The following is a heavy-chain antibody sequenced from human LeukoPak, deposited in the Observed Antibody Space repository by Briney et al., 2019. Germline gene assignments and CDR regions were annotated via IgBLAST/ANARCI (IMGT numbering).Heavy chain of an antibody. J-gene: IGHJ4*02. D-gene: IGHD6-13*01. CDR2: FTSRSRNI. CDR1: GFTFNSYS. Sequence: GGSLRLSCAASGFTFNSYSMTWVRQAPGKGLEWVSSFTSRSRNIYYADSVKGRFTISRDNAKNSLYLQMNSLRAEDTAIYYCARENSGIAATDIIDSWGQGTLVTVSS. V-gene: IGHV3-21*01. CDR3: ARENSGIAATDIIDS.